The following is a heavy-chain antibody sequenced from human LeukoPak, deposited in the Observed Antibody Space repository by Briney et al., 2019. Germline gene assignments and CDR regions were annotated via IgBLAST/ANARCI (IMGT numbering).Heavy chain of an antibody. J-gene: IGHJ3*02. V-gene: IGHV1-2*02. Sequence: ASVKVSCKASGYTFTGYYMHWVRQAPGQGLEWMGWINPNSGGTNYAQKFQGRVTMTRDTSISTAYMELSRLRSGDTAVYYCARVRSYPDAFDIWGQGTMVTVSS. CDR3: ARVRSYPDAFDI. D-gene: IGHD1-26*01. CDR2: INPNSGGT. CDR1: GYTFTGYY.